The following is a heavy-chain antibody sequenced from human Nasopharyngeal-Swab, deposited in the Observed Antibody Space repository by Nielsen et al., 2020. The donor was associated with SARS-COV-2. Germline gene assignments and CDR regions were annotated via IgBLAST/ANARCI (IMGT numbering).Heavy chain of an antibody. CDR3: AKRGGFFELREGHVDL. CDR2: VSYEGSVK. V-gene: IGHV3-30*18. Sequence: GGSLRLSCAASGFSFNYFGIYWVRQAPGKGLEWVAHVSYEGSVKKYADSVNGRFTISRDSSKNTVYLQMNSLRPEDTAVYYCAKRGGFFELREGHVDLWGRGTLVTISS. J-gene: IGHJ2*01. D-gene: IGHD3-9*01. CDR1: GFSFNYFG.